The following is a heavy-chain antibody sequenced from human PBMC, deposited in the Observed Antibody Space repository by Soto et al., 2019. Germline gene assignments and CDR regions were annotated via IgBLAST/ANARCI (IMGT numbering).Heavy chain of an antibody. CDR1: GGSISSGDYY. CDR2: IYYSGST. Sequence: SETLSLTCTVSGGSISSGDYYWSWIRQPPGKGLEWIGYIYYSGSTYYNPSLKSRVTISVDTSKNQFSLKLSSVTAADTAVYYCARVGDDYNAKFDPWGQGNMVTVSS. D-gene: IGHD4-4*01. J-gene: IGHJ5*02. CDR3: ARVGDDYNAKFDP. V-gene: IGHV4-30-4*01.